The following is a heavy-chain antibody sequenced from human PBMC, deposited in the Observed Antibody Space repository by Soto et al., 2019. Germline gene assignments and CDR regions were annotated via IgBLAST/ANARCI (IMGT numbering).Heavy chain of an antibody. Sequence: ASVKVSCKASGGTFSSYAISWVRQAPGQGLEWMGGIIPIFGTANYAQKFQGRVTITADESTSTAYMELSSLRSEDTAVYYCARDLSNYYGSGATFGWFDPWGQGTLVTVS. CDR3: ARDLSNYYGSGATFGWFDP. D-gene: IGHD3-10*01. V-gene: IGHV1-69*13. J-gene: IGHJ5*02. CDR1: GGTFSSYA. CDR2: IIPIFGTA.